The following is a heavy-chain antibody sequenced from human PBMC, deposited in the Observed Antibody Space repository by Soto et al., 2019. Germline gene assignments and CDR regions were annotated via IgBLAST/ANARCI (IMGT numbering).Heavy chain of an antibody. CDR1: GFTFSNYA. J-gene: IGHJ4*02. V-gene: IGHV3-30-3*01. D-gene: IGHD6-19*01. CDR3: ARDPNTGYRSGNFIGGAYYFDY. CDR2: ISYDGSNK. Sequence: PGGSLRLSCAASGFTFSNYAIHWVRQAPGKGLEWVAVISYDGSNKYYADSVKGRFTISRDNSKNTLYLQMNSLRAEDTAVYYCARDPNTGYRSGNFIGGAYYFDYWGQGALVTVSS.